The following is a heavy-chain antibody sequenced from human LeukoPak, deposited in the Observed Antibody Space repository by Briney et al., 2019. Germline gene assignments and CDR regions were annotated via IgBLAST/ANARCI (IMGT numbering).Heavy chain of an antibody. D-gene: IGHD2-2*01. CDR1: GYTFTSYD. Sequence: ASVRVSCKAPGYTFTSYDINWVRQATGQGLEWMGWMNPNSGNTGYAQKFQGRVTMTRNTSISTAYMELSSLRSEDTAVYYCARGRAKVVPAAIPSYYYYYMDVWGKGTTVTVSS. CDR2: MNPNSGNT. CDR3: ARGRAKVVPAAIPSYYYYYMDV. V-gene: IGHV1-8*01. J-gene: IGHJ6*03.